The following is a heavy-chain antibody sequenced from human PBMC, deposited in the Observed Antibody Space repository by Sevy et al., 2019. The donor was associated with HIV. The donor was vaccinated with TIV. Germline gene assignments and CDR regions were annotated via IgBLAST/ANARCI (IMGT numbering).Heavy chain of an antibody. D-gene: IGHD2-15*01. V-gene: IGHV3-7*01. J-gene: IGHJ4*02. CDR3: VRAVATNGSF. CDR2: INQNGSVT. CDR1: GFSLNSYW. Sequence: GGCLRLSCAASGFSLNSYWMNWVRQTPGKGLEWVANINQNGSVTYYVDSVKGRFTISRDNTRNFLYLQMTSLRVEDTALYYCVRAVATNGSFWGQGTLVTVSS.